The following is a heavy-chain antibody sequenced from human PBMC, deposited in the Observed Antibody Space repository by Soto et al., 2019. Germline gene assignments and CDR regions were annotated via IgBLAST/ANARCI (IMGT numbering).Heavy chain of an antibody. CDR1: GFTFSSYA. CDR2: ISGSGGST. J-gene: IGHJ5*02. D-gene: IGHD2-15*01. V-gene: IGHV3-23*01. Sequence: GGSLRLSCAASGFTFSSYAMSWVRQAPGKGLEWVSAISGSGGSTYYADSVKGRFTISRDNSKNTLYLQMNSLRAEDTAVYYCAKYRDIVVVVAGNWFDPWGQGTLVTVSS. CDR3: AKYRDIVVVVAGNWFDP.